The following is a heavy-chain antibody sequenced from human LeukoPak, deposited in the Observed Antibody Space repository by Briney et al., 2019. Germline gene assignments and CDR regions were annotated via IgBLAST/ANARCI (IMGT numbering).Heavy chain of an antibody. Sequence: RAGGSLRLSCAASGFTFSTYGMHWVRQAPGKGLEWVAVIWYGGSNKYYADSVTGRFTISRDNSKNTLYLQMNSLRAEDTALYYCAKDGRGATAMVTGHYYYYMDVWGKGTTVTVSS. V-gene: IGHV3-30*02. CDR1: GFTFSTYG. D-gene: IGHD5-18*01. CDR2: IWYGGSNK. CDR3: AKDGRGATAMVTGHYYYYMDV. J-gene: IGHJ6*03.